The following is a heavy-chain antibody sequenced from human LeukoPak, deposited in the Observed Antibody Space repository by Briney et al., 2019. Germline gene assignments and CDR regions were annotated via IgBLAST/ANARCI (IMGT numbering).Heavy chain of an antibody. Sequence: GGSLRLSCAASGFTFSIYGMHWVRQAPGKGLEWVAVIWYDGSNKYYADSVKGRFTISRDNSKNTLYLQMNSLRAEDTAVYYCARSPTVYYDYDYWGQGTLVSVSS. J-gene: IGHJ4*02. V-gene: IGHV3-33*01. CDR3: ARSPTVYYDYDY. CDR1: GFTFSIYG. CDR2: IWYDGSNK. D-gene: IGHD2-8*01.